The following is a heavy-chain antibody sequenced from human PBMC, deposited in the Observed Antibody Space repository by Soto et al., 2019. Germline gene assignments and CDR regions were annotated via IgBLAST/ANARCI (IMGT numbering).Heavy chain of an antibody. CDR1: GFTFSSYG. CDR3: AKDRTSCSGWEYWFEY. D-gene: IGHD5-18*01. Sequence: PGGSLRLSCSASGFTFSSYGMHWVRQAPGKGLEWVAFISYDGSNKYYADSVKGRFTISRDNSKNTLYLQMNSLRAEDTAVYYCAKDRTSCSGWEYWFEYWGEGTMVTVTS. V-gene: IGHV3-30*18. J-gene: IGHJ4*02. CDR2: ISYDGSNK.